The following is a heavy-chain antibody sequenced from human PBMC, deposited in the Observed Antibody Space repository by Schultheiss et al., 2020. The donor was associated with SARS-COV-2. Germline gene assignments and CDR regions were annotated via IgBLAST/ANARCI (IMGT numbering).Heavy chain of an antibody. CDR2: ISYDGSNK. CDR1: GFTFSSYA. J-gene: IGHJ4*02. D-gene: IGHD5-18*01. Sequence: GGSLRLSCAASGFTFSSYAMHWVRQAPGKGLEWVAVISYDGSNKYYADSVKGRFTISRDNAKNSLYLQMNSLRAEDTAVYYCAREVQLWLSLFDYWGQGTLVTVSS. CDR3: AREVQLWLSLFDY. V-gene: IGHV3-30-3*01.